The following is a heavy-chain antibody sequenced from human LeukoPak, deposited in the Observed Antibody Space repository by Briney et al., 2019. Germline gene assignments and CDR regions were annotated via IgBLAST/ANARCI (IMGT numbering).Heavy chain of an antibody. CDR2: INTDGSST. V-gene: IGHV3-74*01. CDR1: GFTFSNYW. Sequence: GGSLRLSCAASGFTFSNYWMHWVRQAPGKGLVWVSRINTDGSSTSYVDSVKGRFTISRDNAKNSLYLQMNSLRAEDTAVYYCAGPMGPAAIFGFDYWGQGTLVTVSS. CDR3: AGPMGPAAIFGFDY. D-gene: IGHD2-2*01. J-gene: IGHJ4*02.